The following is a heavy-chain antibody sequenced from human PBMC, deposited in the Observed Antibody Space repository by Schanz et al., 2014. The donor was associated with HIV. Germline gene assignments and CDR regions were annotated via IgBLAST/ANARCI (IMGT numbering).Heavy chain of an antibody. Sequence: EVQLLEFGGGSVRPGESLRLSCLASGFTFNNYAMSWVRQAPGKGLEWVSLIDHTGNTYYADSVKGRFTISRDNSKNTLYLQMNSLRAEDTAVYYCAKDEGGGYYYYGMDVWGQGTTVTVSS. CDR2: IDHTGNT. J-gene: IGHJ6*02. V-gene: IGHV3-23*01. D-gene: IGHD3-16*01. CDR1: GFTFNNYA. CDR3: AKDEGGGYYYYGMDV.